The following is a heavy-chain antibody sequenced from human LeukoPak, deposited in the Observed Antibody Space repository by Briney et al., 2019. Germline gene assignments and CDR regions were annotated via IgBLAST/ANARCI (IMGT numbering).Heavy chain of an antibody. CDR2: IYYSGST. V-gene: IGHV4-59*01. Sequence: NSSETLSLTCTVSGGSISSYYWSWIRQPPGKGLEWIGYIYYSGSTNYNPSLKSRVTISVDTSKNQFSLKLTSVTAADTAVYYCARGVGAVYWYFDLWGRGTLVTVSS. D-gene: IGHD1-26*01. CDR1: GGSISSYY. CDR3: ARGVGAVYWYFDL. J-gene: IGHJ2*01.